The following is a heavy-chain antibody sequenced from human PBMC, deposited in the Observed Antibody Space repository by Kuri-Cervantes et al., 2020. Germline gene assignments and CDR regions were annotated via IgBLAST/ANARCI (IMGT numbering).Heavy chain of an antibody. Sequence: SETLSLTCTVSGGSISSGDFYWSWLRQAPGKGLEWIGYIYYSGRTYYNPSLESRVTISVDTSKNQFSLRLNSVTAADTAVYYCARGRGSIFHWFDPWGQGTLVTVSS. V-gene: IGHV4-30-4*08. CDR2: IYYSGRT. J-gene: IGHJ5*02. CDR1: GGSISSGDFY. CDR3: ARGRGSIFHWFDP. D-gene: IGHD3-9*01.